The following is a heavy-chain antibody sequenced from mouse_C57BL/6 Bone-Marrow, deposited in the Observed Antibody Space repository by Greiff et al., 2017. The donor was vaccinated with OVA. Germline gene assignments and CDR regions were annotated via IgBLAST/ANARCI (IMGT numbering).Heavy chain of an antibody. CDR3: ANQLRLRPCYFDY. J-gene: IGHJ2*01. CDR1: GYTFTDYY. D-gene: IGHD3-2*02. Sequence: QVQLQQSGAELVKPGASVKISCKASGYTFTDYYINWVKQRPGQGLEWIGMIHPNSGSTNYNEKFKSKATLTVDKSSSTAYMQLSSLTSEDSAVYYCANQLRLRPCYFDYWGQGTTLTVSS. V-gene: IGHV1-64*01. CDR2: IHPNSGST.